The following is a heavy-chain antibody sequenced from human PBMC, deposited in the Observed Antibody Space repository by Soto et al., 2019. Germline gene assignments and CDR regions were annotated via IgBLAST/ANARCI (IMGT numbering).Heavy chain of an antibody. CDR3: ARTLYSYGPRFDY. J-gene: IGHJ4*02. CDR1: GGSISSYY. Sequence: QVQLQESGPGLVKPSETLSLTCTVSGGSISSYYWSWIRQPPGKGLEWIGYIYYSGSTNYNPSLKSRGTISVDTSKNQFALKLSSVTAADTAVYYCARTLYSYGPRFDYWGQGTLVTVSS. V-gene: IGHV4-59*01. D-gene: IGHD5-18*01. CDR2: IYYSGST.